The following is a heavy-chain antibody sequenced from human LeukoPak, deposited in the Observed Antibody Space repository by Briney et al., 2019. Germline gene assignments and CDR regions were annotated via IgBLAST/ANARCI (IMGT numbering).Heavy chain of an antibody. V-gene: IGHV3-23*01. CDR3: AKFTVVVPAAMPNYFDY. Sequence: GGSLRLSCVVSGFTFNNYAMSWVRQAPGKGLEWVSSISIRGVNPTYADSVKGRFTTSRDNSKNTLYLQMNSLRAEDTAVYYCAKFTVVVPAAMPNYFDYWGQGTLVTVSS. J-gene: IGHJ4*02. CDR2: ISIRGVNP. D-gene: IGHD2-2*01. CDR1: GFTFNNYA.